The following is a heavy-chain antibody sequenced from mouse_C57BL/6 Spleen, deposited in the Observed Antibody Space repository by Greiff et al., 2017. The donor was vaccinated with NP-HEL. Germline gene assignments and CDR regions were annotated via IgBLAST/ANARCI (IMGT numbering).Heavy chain of an antibody. CDR1: GYTFTSYW. CDR3: TRVTTVVATDY. CDR2: IYPGNSDT. J-gene: IGHJ2*01. D-gene: IGHD1-1*01. V-gene: IGHV1-5*01. Sequence: VQLKESGTVLARPGASVKMSCKTSGYTFTSYWMHWVKQRPGQGLEWIGAIYPGNSDTSYNQKFKGKAKLTAATSASTAYMELSSLTNEDSAVYYCTRVTTVVATDYWGQGTTLTVSS.